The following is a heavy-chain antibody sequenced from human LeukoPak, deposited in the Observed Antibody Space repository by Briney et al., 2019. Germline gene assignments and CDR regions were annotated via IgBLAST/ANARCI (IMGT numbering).Heavy chain of an antibody. V-gene: IGHV3-30*14. CDR3: ARVGYTSGWIRN. CDR2: ITYDGRST. CDR1: GFMFSSFA. D-gene: IGHD6-19*01. Sequence: GALRLSCTASGFMFSSFAIHWVRQAPGKGPEWGAVITYDGRSTYYADSVKGRFTISRDNSKNTVYLQMNSLRVEDTAVYYCARVGYTSGWIRNWGQGTLVTVSS. J-gene: IGHJ4*02.